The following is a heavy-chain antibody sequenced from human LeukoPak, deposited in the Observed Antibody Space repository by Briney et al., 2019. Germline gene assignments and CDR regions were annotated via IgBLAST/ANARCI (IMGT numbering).Heavy chain of an antibody. CDR1: GFTFSSYG. CDR2: IWYDGSNK. CDR3: AKGPGDCYGDYVHY. V-gene: IGHV3-33*06. J-gene: IGHJ4*02. D-gene: IGHD2-21*02. Sequence: GGSLRLSCAASGFTFSSYGMHWVRQAPGKGLEWVAVIWYDGSNKYYADSVKGRFTISRDNSKNTLYLQMNSLRAEDTAVYYCAKGPGDCYGDYVHYWGQGTLVTVSS.